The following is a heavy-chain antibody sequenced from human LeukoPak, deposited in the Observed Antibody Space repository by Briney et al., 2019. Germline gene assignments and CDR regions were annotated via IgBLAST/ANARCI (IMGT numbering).Heavy chain of an antibody. J-gene: IGHJ6*02. CDR3: ARNNGMDV. V-gene: IGHV3-30*03. CDR2: ISYDGSNK. Sequence: GRSLRLSCAASGSTFGSYGMHWVRQAPGKGLEWVAVISYDGSNKYYADSVKGRFTISRDNSRNTLYVQMNSLRAEDTALYHCARNNGMDVWGQGTTVIVSS. CDR1: GSTFGSYG.